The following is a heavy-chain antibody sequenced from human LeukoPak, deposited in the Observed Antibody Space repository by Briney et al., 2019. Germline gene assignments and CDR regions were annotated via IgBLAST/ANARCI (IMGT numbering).Heavy chain of an antibody. CDR2: INSDGSST. CDR1: GFTFSSYW. V-gene: IGHV3-74*01. J-gene: IGHJ6*02. D-gene: IGHD2-2*01. CDR3: ARACSSTSCQEAYYYYYGMDV. Sequence: QPGGSLRLSCAASGFTFSSYWMHWVRQAPGKGLVWVSRINSDGSSTSYADSVKGRFTISRDKAKNTLYLQMNSLRAEDTAVYYCARACSSTSCQEAYYYYYGMDVWGQGTTVTVSS.